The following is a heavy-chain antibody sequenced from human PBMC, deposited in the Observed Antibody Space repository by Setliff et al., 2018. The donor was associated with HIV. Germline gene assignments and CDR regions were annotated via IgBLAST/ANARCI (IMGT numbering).Heavy chain of an antibody. J-gene: IGHJ6*03. V-gene: IGHV4-59*11. Sequence: SETLSLTCTVSGDPINSHYWSWIRQPPGEGLEWIGHISYSEYTNYNPSLKSRVTISLGTSKKHFSLDLYSVTAADTAVYYCARGAIQLWLRSYYYMDVWGKGTTVTVSS. CDR1: GDPINSHY. CDR2: ISYSEYT. CDR3: ARGAIQLWLRSYYYMDV. D-gene: IGHD5-18*01.